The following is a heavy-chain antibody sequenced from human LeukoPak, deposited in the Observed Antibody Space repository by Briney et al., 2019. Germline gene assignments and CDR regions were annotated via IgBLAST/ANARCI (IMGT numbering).Heavy chain of an antibody. V-gene: IGHV4-59*01. CDR2: IYYSGST. CDR1: GGSISSYY. CDR3: ARDHQDCSSTSCLGYYYYMDV. D-gene: IGHD2-2*01. J-gene: IGHJ6*03. Sequence: SETLSLTCTVSGGSISSYYWSWNRQPPGKGLEWLGYIYYSGSTNYNPSLKSRVTISVDTSKNQFSLKLSSVTAADTAVYYCARDHQDCSSTSCLGYYYYMDVWGKGTTVTVSS.